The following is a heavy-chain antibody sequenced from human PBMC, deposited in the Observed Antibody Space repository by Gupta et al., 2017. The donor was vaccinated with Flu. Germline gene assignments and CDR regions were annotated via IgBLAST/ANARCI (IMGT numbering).Heavy chain of an antibody. Sequence: GYYFHWVRQAPGQGLEWMGWINPNRGGTNYAQKFQGRVTMTRDKSIATAYMELSRLRSDDTAVYYCARDRAQGGLVSAFDIWGQGTMVSVSS. V-gene: IGHV1-2*02. J-gene: IGHJ3*02. CDR3: ARDRAQGGLVSAFDI. CDR2: INPNRGGT. CDR1: GYY. D-gene: IGHD1-26*01.